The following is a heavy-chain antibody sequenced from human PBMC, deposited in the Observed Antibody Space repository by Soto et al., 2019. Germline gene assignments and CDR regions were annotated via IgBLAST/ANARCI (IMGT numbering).Heavy chain of an antibody. J-gene: IGHJ4*02. D-gene: IGHD3-10*01. CDR2: IYYSGST. Sequence: SVTLSRTEAGRGGSVSRSYWWSFQQPPGKGLEWIGYIYYSGSTNYNPSLKSRVTISVDTSKNQFSLKLSSVTAADTAVYYCARNYGPGYTFDYWGQGTLVTVSS. CDR3: ARNYGPGYTFDY. CDR1: GGSVSRSY. V-gene: IGHV4-59*08.